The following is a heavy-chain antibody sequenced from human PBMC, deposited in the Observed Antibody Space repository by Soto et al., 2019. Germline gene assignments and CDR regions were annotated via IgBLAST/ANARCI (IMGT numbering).Heavy chain of an antibody. D-gene: IGHD2-2*02. CDR1: GYTFSTYG. CDR2: INPFKGDT. J-gene: IGHJ3*01. V-gene: IGHV1-18*01. Sequence: VKVSCKASGYTFSTYGITWVRQAPGQGLDWMGWINPFKGDTNSAARFQDRVTMTTDTSTRTAYMELRSLRSDDTAVYYCARVKVPAAILGAFDLWGQGTLVTVSS. CDR3: ARVKVPAAILGAFDL.